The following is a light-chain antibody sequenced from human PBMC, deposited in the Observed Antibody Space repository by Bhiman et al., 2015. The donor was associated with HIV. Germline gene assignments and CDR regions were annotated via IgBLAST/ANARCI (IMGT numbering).Light chain of an antibody. V-gene: IGLV2-14*02. J-gene: IGLJ1*01. CDR1: SSDIGSYSF. Sequence: QSALTQPASVSGSPGQSITISCTGTSSDIGSYSFVSWYQQHPGKAPKLIIYDVNKRPSGLSNRFSGSKSGNTASLTISGLQAEDEADYYCSSYTSSSSLVFGTGTKVTVL. CDR3: SSYTSSSSLV. CDR2: DVN.